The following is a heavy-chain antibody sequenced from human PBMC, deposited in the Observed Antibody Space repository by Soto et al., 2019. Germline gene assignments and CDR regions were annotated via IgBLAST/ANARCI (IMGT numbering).Heavy chain of an antibody. CDR3: AADPSGSYYVYYYYYGMDV. V-gene: IGHV1-58*01. J-gene: IGHJ6*02. CDR1: GFTFTCSA. D-gene: IGHD3-10*01. CDR2: IVVGSGNT. Sequence: ASVKVSCKASGFTFTCSAVQWVRQARGQRLERIGWIVVGSGNTNYAQKFQERVTITRDMSTSTAYMEVSSLRSEDTAVYYCAADPSGSYYVYYYYYGMDVWGQGTTVTVSS.